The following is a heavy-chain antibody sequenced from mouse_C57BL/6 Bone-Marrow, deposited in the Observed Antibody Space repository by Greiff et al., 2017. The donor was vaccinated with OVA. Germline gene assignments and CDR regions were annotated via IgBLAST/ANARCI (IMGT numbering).Heavy chain of an antibody. CDR3: ARGITTVVVSYYFDY. V-gene: IGHV5-4*01. J-gene: IGHJ2*01. CDR1: GFTFSSYA. Sequence: EVQVVESGGGLVKPGGSLKLSCAASGFTFSSYAMSWVRQTPEKRLEWVATISDGGSYTYYPDNVKGRFTISRDNAKNNLYLQMSHLKSEDTAMYYCARGITTVVVSYYFDYWGQGTTLTVSS. CDR2: ISDGGSYT. D-gene: IGHD1-1*01.